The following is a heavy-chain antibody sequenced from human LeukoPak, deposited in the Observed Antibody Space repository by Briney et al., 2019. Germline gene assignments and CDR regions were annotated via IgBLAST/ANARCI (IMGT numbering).Heavy chain of an antibody. CDR1: DASISDYY. J-gene: IGHJ6*02. CDR3: ARTRRHYYASGSNMPPWPAGMDV. D-gene: IGHD3-10*01. Sequence: SETLSLTCTVSDASISDYYWTWIRQSPGKGLEWIGYSGSTKYNPALKSRVTISEDTSKNQVSLRLSSVSAADTAVYYCARTRRHYYASGSNMPPWPAGMDVCGQGTLVTVS. CDR2: SGST. V-gene: IGHV4-59*01.